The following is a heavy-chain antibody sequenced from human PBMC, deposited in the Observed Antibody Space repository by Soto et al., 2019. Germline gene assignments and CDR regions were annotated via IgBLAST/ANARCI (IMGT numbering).Heavy chain of an antibody. CDR3: ARNWNYGGMNWFDP. J-gene: IGHJ5*02. CDR2: IYHTGNA. Sequence: LLQESGSGLVRPSQTLSLTCAVSGGSLTNAGYSWTWIRRAPGQGLEWIGHIYHTGNAYYNPSLKSRVTISLDMSKSHFSLNLTPGIAADTAIYYCARNWNYGGMNWFDPWGQGILVTVSS. CDR1: GGSLTNAGYS. D-gene: IGHD1-7*01. V-gene: IGHV4-30-2*01.